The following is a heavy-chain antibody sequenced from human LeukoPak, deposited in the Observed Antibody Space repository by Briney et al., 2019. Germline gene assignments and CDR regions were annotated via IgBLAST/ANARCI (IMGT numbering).Heavy chain of an antibody. V-gene: IGHV3-53*01. CDR1: GFTFSSNY. J-gene: IGHJ4*02. CDR2: ISSGGST. CDR3: ARVRGRQFDY. Sequence: PGGSLRLSCAASGFTFSSNYMSCVRRAPGKGLEWVTVISSGGSTYYAEYVKGRFAISRDNAKNALYLQMNSLRAEDTAVYDCARVRGRQFDYWGQETLVTVSS. D-gene: IGHD2-15*01.